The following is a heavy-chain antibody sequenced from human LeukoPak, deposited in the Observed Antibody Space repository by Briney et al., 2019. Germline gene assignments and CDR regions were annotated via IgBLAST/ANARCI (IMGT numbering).Heavy chain of an antibody. D-gene: IGHD3-10*01. Sequence: SETLSLTCAVYGGSFSGYYWSWIRQPPGKGLEWIGEINHSGSTNYNPSLKSRVTISVDTSKNQFSLKLSSVTAAGTAVYYCARGLRLWFGELSNPYYYHYGMDVWGQGTTVTVSS. CDR2: INHSGST. V-gene: IGHV4-34*01. J-gene: IGHJ6*02. CDR1: GGSFSGYY. CDR3: ARGLRLWFGELSNPYYYHYGMDV.